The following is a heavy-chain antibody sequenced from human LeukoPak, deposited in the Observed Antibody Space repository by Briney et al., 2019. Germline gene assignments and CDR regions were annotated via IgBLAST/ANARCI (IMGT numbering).Heavy chain of an antibody. CDR2: INPNSGGT. CDR3: ARAQGDDSSGYYTPFDY. CDR1: GYTFTGYY. V-gene: IGHV1-2*04. J-gene: IGHJ4*02. D-gene: IGHD3-22*01. Sequence: ASVKVSCKASGYTFTGYYMHWVRQAPGQGLEWMGWINPNSGGTNYAQKFQGWVTMTRDTSISTAYMELSRLRSDDTAVYYCARAQGDDSSGYYTPFDYWGQGTLVTVSS.